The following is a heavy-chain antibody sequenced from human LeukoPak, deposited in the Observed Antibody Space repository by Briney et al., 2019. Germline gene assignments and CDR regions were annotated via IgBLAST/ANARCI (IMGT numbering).Heavy chain of an antibody. Sequence: PGRSLRLSCAASGFTFSSYGLHWVRQAPGKGLEWVAVIWYDGNKKYYADSVKGRFTISRDNSKNTLYLQMNSLRAEDTAVYYCARERLLWFGEPEGSDYWGQGTLVTVSS. D-gene: IGHD3-10*01. V-gene: IGHV3-33*01. J-gene: IGHJ4*02. CDR3: ARERLLWFGEPEGSDY. CDR1: GFTFSSYG. CDR2: IWYDGNKK.